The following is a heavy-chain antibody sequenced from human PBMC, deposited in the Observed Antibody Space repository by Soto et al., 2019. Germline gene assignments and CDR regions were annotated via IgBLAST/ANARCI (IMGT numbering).Heavy chain of an antibody. V-gene: IGHV1-69*01. CDR2: IIPIFGTA. Sequence: QVQLVQSGAEVKKPGSSVKVSCKASGGTFSSYAISWVRQAPGQGLEWMGGIIPIFGTANYAQKFQGRVTITADESTSTAYMELSSLRSEDTAVYYCARGYDGGFGVVIMATGDSYYYYGMDVW. CDR3: ARGYDGGFGVVIMATGDSYYYYGMDV. J-gene: IGHJ6*01. D-gene: IGHD3-3*01. CDR1: GGTFSSYA.